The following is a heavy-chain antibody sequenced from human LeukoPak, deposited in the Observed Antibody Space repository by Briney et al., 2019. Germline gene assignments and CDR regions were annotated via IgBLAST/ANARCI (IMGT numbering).Heavy chain of an antibody. CDR3: ARDGCSGGSCRGGGSWFDP. CDR1: GGSISSSSYY. D-gene: IGHD2-15*01. J-gene: IGHJ5*02. V-gene: IGHV4-61*02. Sequence: SETLSLTCTVSGGSISSSSYYWGWIRQPAGKGLEWIGRIYTSGSTNYNPSLKSRVTISVDTSKNQFSLKLSSVTAADTAVYYCARDGCSGGSCRGGGSWFDPWGQGTLVTVSS. CDR2: IYTSGST.